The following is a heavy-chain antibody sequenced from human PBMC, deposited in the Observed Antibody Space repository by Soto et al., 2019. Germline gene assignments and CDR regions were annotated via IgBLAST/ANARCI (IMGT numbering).Heavy chain of an antibody. CDR1: GFTFSSYS. D-gene: IGHD6-19*01. V-gene: IGHV3-21*01. CDR3: AREAAVAGKGGYFDY. CDR2: ISSSSSYI. Sequence: GGSLRLSCAASGFTFSSYSMNWVRQAPGKGLEWVSSISSSSSYIYYADSGKGRFTISRDNAKNSLYLQMNSLRAEDTAGYYCAREAAVAGKGGYFDYWGQGTLVTVSS. J-gene: IGHJ4*02.